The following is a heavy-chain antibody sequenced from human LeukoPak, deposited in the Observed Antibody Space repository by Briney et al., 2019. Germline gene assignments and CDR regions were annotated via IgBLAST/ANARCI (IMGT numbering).Heavy chain of an antibody. Sequence: VGSLRLSCAASVFTFSDSYMTWIRQAPGKGRELLSYISGSSSDVNNIDSLRGRFTISTDNAKNSLYLHINSLTDKNTAVYYCSRDPRHSDYGGQETVVSVSS. CDR3: SRDPRHSDY. J-gene: IGHJ4*02. CDR2: ISGSSSDV. V-gene: IGHV3-11*05. CDR1: VFTFSDSY.